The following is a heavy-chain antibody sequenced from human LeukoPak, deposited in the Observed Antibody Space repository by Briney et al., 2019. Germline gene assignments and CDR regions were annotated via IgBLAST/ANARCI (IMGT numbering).Heavy chain of an antibody. CDR3: ARERGSYIDY. V-gene: IGHV3-74*01. CDR1: GFTFSDTW. D-gene: IGHD3-16*01. CDR2: IRSDGSDT. Sequence: PGGSLRLSCAASGFTFSDTWMHWVRQAPGEGLVWVSRIRSDGSDTRYAESVKGRFTISRDNSKNTLYLQMNSLRAEDTAVYYCARERGSYIDYWGQGTLVTVSS. J-gene: IGHJ4*02.